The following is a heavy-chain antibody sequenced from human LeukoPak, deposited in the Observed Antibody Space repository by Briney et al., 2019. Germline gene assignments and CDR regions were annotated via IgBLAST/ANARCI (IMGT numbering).Heavy chain of an antibody. Sequence: ASVKVSCKASGGTFSSYAISWVRQAPGQGLEWMGGIIPIFGTANYAQKVQGRVTITADKSTSTAYMELSSLRSEDTAVYYCASGRPKYDYVWGSYRYYFDYWGQGTLVTVSS. D-gene: IGHD3-16*02. J-gene: IGHJ4*02. V-gene: IGHV1-69*06. CDR2: IIPIFGTA. CDR1: GGTFSSYA. CDR3: ASGRPKYDYVWGSYRYYFDY.